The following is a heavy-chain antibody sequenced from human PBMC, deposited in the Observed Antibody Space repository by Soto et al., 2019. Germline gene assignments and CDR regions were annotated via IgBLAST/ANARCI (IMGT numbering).Heavy chain of an antibody. J-gene: IGHJ6*02. CDR2: IYNSGST. CDR3: ARDRDDCSGGSCYSSGMDV. CDR1: GGSISSGGSY. D-gene: IGHD2-15*01. Sequence: QVQLQESGPGLVKPSQTLSLTCTVSGGSISSGGSYWSWIRQHPGKGLEWIGYIYNSGSTYYNPSLQSRVTISVDTSKNQLSLKLSSVTAADTAVYYCARDRDDCSGGSCYSSGMDVWGQGTAVTVSS. V-gene: IGHV4-31*03.